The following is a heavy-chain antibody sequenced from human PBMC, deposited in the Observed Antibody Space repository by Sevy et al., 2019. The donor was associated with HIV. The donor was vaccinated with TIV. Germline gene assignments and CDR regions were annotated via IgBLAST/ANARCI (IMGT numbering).Heavy chain of an antibody. CDR1: GFTFNNYA. J-gene: IGHJ4*02. CDR2: IYGGGSP. D-gene: IGHD2-8*02. Sequence: GGSLRLSCAASGFTFNNYAMHWVRQAPGKGLEWVSVIYGGGSPYYADSVKGRFTISRDISKNTVYLQMNNLRAEDTAVYYCGGAGGFSYWGQGTLVTVSS. CDR3: GGAGGFSY. V-gene: IGHV3-53*01.